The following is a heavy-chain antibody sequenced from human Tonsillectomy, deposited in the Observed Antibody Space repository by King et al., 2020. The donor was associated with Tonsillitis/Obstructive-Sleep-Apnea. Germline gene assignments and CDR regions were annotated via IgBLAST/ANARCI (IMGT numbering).Heavy chain of an antibody. CDR3: ATVRGWYFNL. CDR1: GFTFSSYN. J-gene: IGHJ2*01. CDR2: ISSSSSYI. D-gene: IGHD3-10*01. Sequence: VQLVESGGGLVKPGGSLRLSCAASGFTFSSYNMNWVRQAPGKGLEWVSSISSSSSYIYYADSVKGRFTISRDNSNNSLYLQMNSLRAEDTAVYYFATVRGWYFNLWGRGTLVTVSS. V-gene: IGHV3-21*01.